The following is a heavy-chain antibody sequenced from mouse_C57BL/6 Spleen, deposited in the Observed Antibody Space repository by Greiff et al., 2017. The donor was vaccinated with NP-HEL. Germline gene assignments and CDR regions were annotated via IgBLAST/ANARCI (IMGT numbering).Heavy chain of an antibody. CDR2: IDPSDSYT. V-gene: IGHV1-69*01. Sequence: QVQLQQPGAELVMPGASVKLSCKASGYTFTSYWMHWVKQRPGQGLEWIGEIDPSDSYTNYNQKFKGKSTLTVDKSSSTAYMQLSSLTSEDSAVYYCARNWERDFDYWGQGTTLTVSS. CDR1: GYTFTSYW. CDR3: ARNWERDFDY. D-gene: IGHD4-1*01. J-gene: IGHJ2*01.